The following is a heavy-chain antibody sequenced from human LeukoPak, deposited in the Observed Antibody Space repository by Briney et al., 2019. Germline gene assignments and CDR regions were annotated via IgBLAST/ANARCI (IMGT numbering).Heavy chain of an antibody. J-gene: IGHJ4*02. CDR2: ISGSGGST. Sequence: GGSLRLSCAASGFTFSSYAMSWVRQAPGKGLEWVSAISGSGGSTYYADSVKGRFTISRDNSKNTLYLQMNSLRAEDTAVYYCAKDLEVANYYDSSGYSHWGQGTLVTVSS. CDR1: GFTFSSYA. V-gene: IGHV3-23*01. CDR3: AKDLEVANYYDSSGYSH. D-gene: IGHD3-22*01.